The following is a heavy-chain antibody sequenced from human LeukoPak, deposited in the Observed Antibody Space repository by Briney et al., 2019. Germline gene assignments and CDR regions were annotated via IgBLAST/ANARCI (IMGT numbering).Heavy chain of an antibody. V-gene: IGHV3-66*01. CDR2: IYSGSNT. CDR3: ASDSSSDYGMDV. CDR1: GFTVSSNY. J-gene: IGHJ6*02. Sequence: GGSLRLSCAASGFTVSSNYMSWVRHAPGKGLEWVSLIYSGSNTYYADSVKGRFSISRDNSKNTLYLQMDSLRAEDTAVYYCASDSSSDYGMDVWGQGTTVTVSS. D-gene: IGHD6-6*01.